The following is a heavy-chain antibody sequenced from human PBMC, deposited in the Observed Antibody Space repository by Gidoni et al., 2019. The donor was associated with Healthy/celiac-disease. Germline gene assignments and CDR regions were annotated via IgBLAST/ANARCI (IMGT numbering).Heavy chain of an antibody. CDR3: AKTITMVRGVNYYYYGMDV. J-gene: IGHJ6*02. Sequence: EVQMLESGGGLGQPGGSLRLSCAASGFTFCSYAMSWVRQAPGKGLGWCSAISGSGGSTYYADSVKGRFTISRDNSKNTLYLQMNSLRAEDTAVYYCAKTITMVRGVNYYYYGMDVWGQGTTVTVSS. CDR2: ISGSGGST. CDR1: GFTFCSYA. D-gene: IGHD3-10*01. V-gene: IGHV3-23*01.